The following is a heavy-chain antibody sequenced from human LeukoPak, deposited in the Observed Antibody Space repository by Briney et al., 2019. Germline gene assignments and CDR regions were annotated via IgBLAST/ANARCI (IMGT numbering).Heavy chain of an antibody. Sequence: ASVKVSCKASGYTFTIDGISWVRQAPGQGLEWMGWISAYNGNTNYAQKLQGRVTMTTDTSTSTAYMELRSMRSDDTAVYYCARGPAFLDNWFDPWGQGTLVTVSS. CDR1: GYTFTIDG. V-gene: IGHV1-18*01. J-gene: IGHJ5*02. CDR3: ARGPAFLDNWFDP. CDR2: ISAYNGNT. D-gene: IGHD3-3*02.